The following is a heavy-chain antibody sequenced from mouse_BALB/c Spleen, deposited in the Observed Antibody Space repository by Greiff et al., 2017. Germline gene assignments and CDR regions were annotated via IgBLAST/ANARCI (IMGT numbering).Heavy chain of an antibody. CDR2: IYWDDDK. CDR3: ARRLGLRGGAMDY. J-gene: IGHJ4*01. CDR1: GFSLSTSGMG. Sequence: QVTLKVSGPGILQPSQTLSLTCSFSGFSLSTSGMGVSWIRQPSGKGLEWLAHIYWDDDKRYNPSLKSRLTISKDTSRNQVFLKITSVDTADTATYYCARRLGLRGGAMDYWGQGTSVTVSS. D-gene: IGHD3-1*01. V-gene: IGHV8-12*01.